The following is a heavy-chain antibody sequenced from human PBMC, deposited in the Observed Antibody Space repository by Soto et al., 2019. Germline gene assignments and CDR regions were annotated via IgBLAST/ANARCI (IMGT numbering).Heavy chain of an antibody. V-gene: IGHV4-31*03. D-gene: IGHD3-3*01. Sequence: QVQLQESGPGLVKPSQTLSLTCTVSGGSISSGDYYWSWIRQHPGKGLEWIGYIYYSGSTYYNPSLKSRVTRSVDTAKNQFSLKLSSVTAAATAVYYCARWWSGSRRGFDPWGQGTLVTVSS. CDR2: IYYSGST. J-gene: IGHJ5*02. CDR3: ARWWSGSRRGFDP. CDR1: GGSISSGDYY.